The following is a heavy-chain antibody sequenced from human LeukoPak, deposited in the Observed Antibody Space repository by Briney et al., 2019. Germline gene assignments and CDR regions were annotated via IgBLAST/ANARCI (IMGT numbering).Heavy chain of an antibody. V-gene: IGHV1-2*02. D-gene: IGHD4-23*01. CDR2: ISPNSGGT. J-gene: IGHJ4*02. Sequence: ASVKVSCKASGYTFTGYYMHWVRQAPGQGLEWMGWISPNSGGTNYAQKFQGRVTMTRDTSISTAYMELSRLRSDDTAVYYCARAHYGGNSEDFDYWGQGTLVTVSS. CDR1: GYTFTGYY. CDR3: ARAHYGGNSEDFDY.